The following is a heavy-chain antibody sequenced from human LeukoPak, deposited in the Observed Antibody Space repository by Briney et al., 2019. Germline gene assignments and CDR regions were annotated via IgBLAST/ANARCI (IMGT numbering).Heavy chain of an antibody. CDR2: ITSSSSYI. D-gene: IGHD2-2*01. CDR3: AREGHCSSTSCPLDY. V-gene: IGHV3-21*01. J-gene: IGHJ4*02. Sequence: GGSLRLSCAASGFTFSTYSMDWVRQAPGKGLEWVSSITSSSSYIYYAESVKGRFTISRDNAKNSLYLQMNSLRAEDTAVYYCAREGHCSSTSCPLDYWGQGTLVTVSS. CDR1: GFTFSTYS.